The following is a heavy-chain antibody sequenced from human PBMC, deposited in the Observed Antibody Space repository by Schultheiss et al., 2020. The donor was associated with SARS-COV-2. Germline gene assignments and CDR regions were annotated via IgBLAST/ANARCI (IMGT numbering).Heavy chain of an antibody. CDR1: GGSISSSSYY. J-gene: IGHJ4*02. Sequence: SETLSLTCTVSGGSISSSSYYWGWIRQPPGKGLEWIGEINHSGSTNYNPSLKSRVTISVDTSKNQFSLKLSSVTAADTAVYYCASYHSSSWYVNLAYWGQGTLVTVSS. V-gene: IGHV4-39*07. D-gene: IGHD6-13*01. CDR2: INHSGST. CDR3: ASYHSSSWYVNLAY.